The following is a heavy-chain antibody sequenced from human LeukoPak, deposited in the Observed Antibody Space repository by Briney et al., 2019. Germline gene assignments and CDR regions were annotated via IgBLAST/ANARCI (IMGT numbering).Heavy chain of an antibody. CDR3: ARGGQLSTGAYFDY. Sequence: SVKVSCKASGGTFSGHTFSWVRQAPGQGLEWMGRIIPILDIANNAQKFQGRVTITADKPTRTAYMDLSSLTSEDTAVYYCARGGQLSTGAYFDYWGQGTLVTIAS. CDR2: IIPILDIA. V-gene: IGHV1-69*02. J-gene: IGHJ4*02. CDR1: GGTFSGHT. D-gene: IGHD6-6*01.